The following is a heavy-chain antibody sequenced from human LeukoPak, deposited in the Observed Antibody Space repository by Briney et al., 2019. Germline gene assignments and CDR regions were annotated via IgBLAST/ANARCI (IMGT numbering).Heavy chain of an antibody. CDR2: INQDGSAK. Sequence: PGGSLRLSCAASGFTFSSHGMHWVRQAPGRGLEWVANINQDGSAKTCVDSVKGRFTISRDNAKNSLYLQMNSLRAEDTAVYYCARDSGYNAFDYWGQGTLVTVSS. V-gene: IGHV3-7*05. CDR1: GFTFSSHG. D-gene: IGHD5-12*01. CDR3: ARDSGYNAFDY. J-gene: IGHJ4*02.